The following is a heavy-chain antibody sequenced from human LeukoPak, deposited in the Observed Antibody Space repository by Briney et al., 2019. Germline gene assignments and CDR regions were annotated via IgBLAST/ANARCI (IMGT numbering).Heavy chain of an antibody. J-gene: IGHJ1*01. CDR1: GGSISSSSYY. Sequence: PSETLSLTCTVSGGSISSSSYYWGWIRQPPGKGLEWIGSIYYSGSTYYNPSLKSRVTISVDTSKNQFSLKLSSVTAADTAVYYCAREGSSWYKDFQHWGQGTLVTVSS. V-gene: IGHV4-39*07. CDR2: IYYSGST. D-gene: IGHD6-13*01. CDR3: AREGSSWYKDFQH.